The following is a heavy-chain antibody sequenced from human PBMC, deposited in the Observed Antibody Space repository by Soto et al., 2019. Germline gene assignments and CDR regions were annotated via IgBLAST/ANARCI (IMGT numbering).Heavy chain of an antibody. CDR3: ARLSRIGLVNY. Sequence: SETLSLTCAVYGGSFSGHYWSWIRQPPGKGLEWIGEINHSGSINYNPSLKSRVTISVDTSRNQFSLKLRSVTAAETAAYYCARLSRIGLVNYWGQGTQVTVSS. D-gene: IGHD3-22*01. CDR1: GGSFSGHY. J-gene: IGHJ4*02. V-gene: IGHV4-34*01. CDR2: INHSGSI.